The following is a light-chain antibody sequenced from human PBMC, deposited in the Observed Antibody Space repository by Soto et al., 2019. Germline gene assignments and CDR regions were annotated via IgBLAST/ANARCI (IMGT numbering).Light chain of an antibody. CDR2: AAS. V-gene: IGKV1-27*01. J-gene: IGKJ3*01. CDR1: QGFSNY. Sequence: DIPMTQSPSSLSASVGDRVSITCRASQGFSNYFAWYQQKPGNVPKLLIYAASTLQSGVPSRFSGSGSGTDFNRTISSLQPEDVATYYCQKYNSAPFTFGPGTKVDIK. CDR3: QKYNSAPFT.